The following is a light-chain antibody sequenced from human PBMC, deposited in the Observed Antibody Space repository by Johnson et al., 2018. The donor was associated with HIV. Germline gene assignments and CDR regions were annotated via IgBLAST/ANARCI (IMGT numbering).Light chain of an antibody. CDR2: DNN. V-gene: IGLV1-51*01. Sequence: QSVLTQPPSVSAAPGQKVTISCSGSSSKIGNNYVSWYQQLQGTAPKLLIYDNNKRPSGIPDRFSGSKSGTSATLGITGLQTGDEADYYCGTWDSSLSAYVFATETKVTVL. J-gene: IGLJ1*01. CDR3: GTWDSSLSAYV. CDR1: SSKIGNNY.